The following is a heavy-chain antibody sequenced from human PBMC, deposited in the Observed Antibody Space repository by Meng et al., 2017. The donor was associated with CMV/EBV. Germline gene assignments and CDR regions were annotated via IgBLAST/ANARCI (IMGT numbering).Heavy chain of an antibody. Sequence: SGRGLGNLWETPSLTCLFSGGSISSGIIYWGWIRQPPGKGLEWIGSIYYSGSTYYNPSLKSRVTISVDTSKNQFSLKLSSVTAADTAVYYCARVSVSYGYRLGYWGQGTLVTVSS. D-gene: IGHD3-16*02. CDR3: ARVSVSYGYRLGY. CDR1: GGSISSGIIY. V-gene: IGHV4-39*07. CDR2: IYYSGST. J-gene: IGHJ4*02.